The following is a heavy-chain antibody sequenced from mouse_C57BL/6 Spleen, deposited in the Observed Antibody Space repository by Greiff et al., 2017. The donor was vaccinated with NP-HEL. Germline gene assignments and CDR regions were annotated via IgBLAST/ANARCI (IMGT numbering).Heavy chain of an antibody. J-gene: IGHJ2*01. CDR2: IYPGGGYT. CDR1: GYTFTNYW. D-gene: IGHD1-1*01. CDR3: ARDYYGSSSYFDY. V-gene: IGHV1-63*01. Sequence: QVQLQQSGAELVRPGTSVKMSCKASGYTFTNYWIGWAKQRPGHGLEWIGDIYPGGGYTNYNEKFKGKATLTADKSSSTAYMQFSSLTSEDSAIYYCARDYYGSSSYFDYWGQGTTLTVSS.